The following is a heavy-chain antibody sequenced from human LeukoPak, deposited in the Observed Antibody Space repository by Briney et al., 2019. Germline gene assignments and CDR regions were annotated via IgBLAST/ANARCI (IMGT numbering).Heavy chain of an antibody. V-gene: IGHV1-2*02. CDR1: GNTFTGYY. CDR3: ASDRTQHYDFWSGYSVFDY. J-gene: IGHJ4*02. D-gene: IGHD3-3*01. Sequence: ASVKVSCKASGNTFTGYYMHWVRQAPGQGLEWMGWINPNSGGTNYAQKFQGRVTMTRDTSISTAYMEPSRLRSDDTAVYYCASDRTQHYDFWSGYSVFDYWGQGTLVTVSS. CDR2: INPNSGGT.